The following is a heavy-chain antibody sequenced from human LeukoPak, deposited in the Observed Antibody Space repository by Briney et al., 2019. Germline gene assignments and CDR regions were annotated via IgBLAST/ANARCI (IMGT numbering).Heavy chain of an antibody. Sequence: PSDTLPLTCTVSGVSIDSYFGSWIRRPPGKGLDWIGYIYYTGSTKSNPSLQRLVTLSLDTSKSPFSLKLSSVPAADTAVYYCACLTTVVTPHYFDYWGQGNMVTVSS. CDR2: IYYTGST. V-gene: IGHV4-59*08. CDR3: ACLTTVVTPHYFDY. J-gene: IGHJ4*02. D-gene: IGHD4-23*01. CDR1: GVSIDSYF.